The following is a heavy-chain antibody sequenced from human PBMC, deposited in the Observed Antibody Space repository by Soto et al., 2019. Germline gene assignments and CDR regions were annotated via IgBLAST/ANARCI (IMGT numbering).Heavy chain of an antibody. V-gene: IGHV1-69*01. CDR3: ARGSAPAATPYYFDY. Sequence: QVHLVQSGAEVKKPGSSVKVSCNAFGGTFSTYAIIWVRQAPGQWLEWMGGIIPIFGTANYAQKFQVRVTITADVSTRTAYMQLIALRSEASAVYYCARGSAPAATPYYFDYWGQGTLVTVSS. J-gene: IGHJ4*02. CDR1: GGTFSTYA. CDR2: IIPIFGTA.